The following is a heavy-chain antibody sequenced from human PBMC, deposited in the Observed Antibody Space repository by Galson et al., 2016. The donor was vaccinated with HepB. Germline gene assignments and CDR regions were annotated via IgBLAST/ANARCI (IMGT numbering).Heavy chain of an antibody. V-gene: IGHV1-46*01. CDR3: ARLGGGGYDFWTGYLDY. J-gene: IGHJ4*02. CDR1: GHTFTNYF. D-gene: IGHD3-3*01. Sequence: SVKVSCKASGHTFTNYFIHWVRQAPGQGLEWVGIINPSGGGTSYADKFQGRVTMTRDTSTITVYMELSSLRSEDTAVYYCARLGGGGYDFWTGYLDYWGQGTPVTVSS. CDR2: INPSGGGT.